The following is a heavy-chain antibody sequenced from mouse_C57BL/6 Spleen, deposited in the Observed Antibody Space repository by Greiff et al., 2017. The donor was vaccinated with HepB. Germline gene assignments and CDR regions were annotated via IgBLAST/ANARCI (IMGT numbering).Heavy chain of an antibody. CDR3: ARSELGAMDY. CDR1: GYTFTDYN. V-gene: IGHV1-18*01. D-gene: IGHD3-1*01. CDR2: INPNNGGT. J-gene: IGHJ4*01. Sequence: EVQGVESGPELVKPGASVKIPCKASGYTFTDYNMDWVKQSHGKSLEWIGDINPNNGGTIYNQKFKGKATLTVDKSSSTAYMELRSLTSEDTAVYYCARSELGAMDYWGQGTSVTVSS.